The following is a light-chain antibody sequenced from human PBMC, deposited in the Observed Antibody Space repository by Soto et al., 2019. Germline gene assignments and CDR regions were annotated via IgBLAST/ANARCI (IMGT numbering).Light chain of an antibody. Sequence: DIQMTQSPSTLSASVGDRVSITCRASQSIDTWLAWYQQKPGKAPKLLVYDASSLESGVPSGFSGSGSGTEFTLTINNLQPDDIATYYCQEYNSYSPSTFGQGTKLQIK. CDR1: QSIDTW. CDR3: QEYNSYSPST. J-gene: IGKJ2*01. V-gene: IGKV1-5*01. CDR2: DAS.